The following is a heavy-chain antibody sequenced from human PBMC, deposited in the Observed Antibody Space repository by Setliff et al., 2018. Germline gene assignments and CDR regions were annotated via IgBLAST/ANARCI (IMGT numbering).Heavy chain of an antibody. CDR2: IYASGST. CDR1: GGSISSDSDY. V-gene: IGHV4-61*02. CDR3: ARIRTGTFLNWFDP. Sequence: SETLSLTCTVSGGSISSDSDYWSWIRQSAGKGLEWIGRIYASGSTEYNPSLGSRVTISVDTSRNQFSLKLSSVTAADTAVYYCARIRTGTFLNWFDPWGQGTLVTVSS. D-gene: IGHD1-7*01. J-gene: IGHJ5*02.